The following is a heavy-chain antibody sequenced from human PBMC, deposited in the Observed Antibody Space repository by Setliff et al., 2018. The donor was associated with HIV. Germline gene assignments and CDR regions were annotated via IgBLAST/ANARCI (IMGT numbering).Heavy chain of an antibody. CDR2: IYHTGST. Sequence: SETLSLTCTVSGGSISSSSYYWGWIRQPPGNGLEWIGSIYHTGSTYYKPSLKSRVTISVDTSKNQFSLKLRSVTAADTAMYYCARVSITYWYSIPTFYYYYMDVWGKGTKVTVSS. J-gene: IGHJ6*03. V-gene: IGHV4-39*07. D-gene: IGHD2-15*01. CDR1: GGSISSSSYY. CDR3: ARVSITYWYSIPTFYYYYMDV.